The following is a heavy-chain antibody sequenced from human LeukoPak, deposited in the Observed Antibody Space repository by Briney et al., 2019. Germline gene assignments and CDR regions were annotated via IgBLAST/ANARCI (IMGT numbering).Heavy chain of an antibody. D-gene: IGHD4-11*01. CDR3: ARACSNYVYFDY. J-gene: IGHJ4*02. Sequence: PSETLSLTCTVSGGSISRSSYYWGGIRQPPGKGLEWIGSIYYSGSTYYNPSLKSRVTISVDTSKNQFSLKLSSVTAADTAVYYCARACSNYVYFDYWGQGTLVTVSS. CDR2: IYYSGST. CDR1: GGSISRSSYY. V-gene: IGHV4-39*01.